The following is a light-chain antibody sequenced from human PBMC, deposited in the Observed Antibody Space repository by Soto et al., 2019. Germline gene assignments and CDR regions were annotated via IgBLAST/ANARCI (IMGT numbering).Light chain of an antibody. V-gene: IGKV3-15*01. J-gene: IGKJ2*01. CDR3: QQCHNWPLT. Sequence: EIVMTQSPATLSVSPGESATLSCRASQSISSELAWYQQKPGQPPRLLIYGASTRATGVPARFTGSGSGSDFTLTISGLQSEDFAVYYCQQCHNWPLTFGQGTRLDI. CDR1: QSISSE. CDR2: GAS.